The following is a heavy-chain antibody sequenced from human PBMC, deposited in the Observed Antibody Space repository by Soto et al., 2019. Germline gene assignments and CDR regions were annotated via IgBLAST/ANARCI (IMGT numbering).Heavy chain of an antibody. CDR1: GFTFSDHY. CDR2: TRNKANSYTT. CDR3: VSVSGSYYYDY. Sequence: LSLSCAASGFTFSDHYMDWVRQAPGKGLEWVGRTRNKANSYTTEYAASVKGRFTISRDDSKNSLYLQMNSLKTEDTALYYCVSVSGSYYYDYWGQGTLVTVSS. D-gene: IGHD3-10*01. V-gene: IGHV3-72*01. J-gene: IGHJ4*02.